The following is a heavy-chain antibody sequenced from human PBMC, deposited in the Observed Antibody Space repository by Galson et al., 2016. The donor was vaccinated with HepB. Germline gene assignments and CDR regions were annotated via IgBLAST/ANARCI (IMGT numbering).Heavy chain of an antibody. CDR3: ARAKGWFEDLSHPWFDP. D-gene: IGHD3-10*01. CDR1: GDSVNSGSFY. V-gene: IGHV4-61*01. J-gene: IGHJ5*02. Sequence: TLSLTCAVSGDSVNSGSFYWSWIRQPPGKGLEWIGYSSYSGSTNYNPSLKSRVTISVDKSRNQFSLKLSSVTAADTAVYYCARAKGWFEDLSHPWFDPWGQGILITVSS. CDR2: SSYSGST.